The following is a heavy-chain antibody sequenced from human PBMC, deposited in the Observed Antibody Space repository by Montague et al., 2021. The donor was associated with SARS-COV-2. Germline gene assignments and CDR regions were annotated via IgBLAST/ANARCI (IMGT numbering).Heavy chain of an antibody. V-gene: IGHV4-4*02. CDR3: ASRGAGWFGSNPERFDH. CDR2: IYHSGST. Sequence: SETLSLTCAVSGGSISSSNWRSWVRQPPGKGLEWIGEIYHSGSTKYNPSLKSRVTISVDKSKNQFSLKLSSVTAADTAVYYCASRGAGWFGSNPERFDHWGQGTLVTVSS. CDR1: GGSISSSNW. J-gene: IGHJ4*02. D-gene: IGHD3-10*01.